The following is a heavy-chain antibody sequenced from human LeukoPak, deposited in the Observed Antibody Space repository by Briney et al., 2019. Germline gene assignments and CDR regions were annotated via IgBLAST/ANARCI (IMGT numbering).Heavy chain of an antibody. D-gene: IGHD2-15*01. CDR3: ARAPVASCSGVLCYPFDY. CDR1: GFTLNNYG. Sequence: GGSLRLSCAASGFTLNNYGMSWVRQAPGKGLEWVSATSSSDAGTYHADSVRGRFTISRDNSKNTLYLQMNSLRAEDAAVYYCARAPVASCSGVLCYPFDYWGQGTLVTVSS. V-gene: IGHV3-23*01. J-gene: IGHJ4*02. CDR2: TSSSDAGT.